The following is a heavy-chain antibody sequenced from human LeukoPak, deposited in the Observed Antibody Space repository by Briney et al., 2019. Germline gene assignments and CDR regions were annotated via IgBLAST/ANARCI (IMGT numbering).Heavy chain of an antibody. Sequence: GGSLRLSCAASGFTFSSYAMSGVRQAPGKGVEWGSAISGSGGSTYYADSVKGRFTISRDNSKNTLYLQMNSLRAEDTAVYYCANHPITMVRGVAYYYGMDVWGQGTTVTVSS. J-gene: IGHJ6*02. V-gene: IGHV3-23*01. CDR2: ISGSGGST. CDR1: GFTFSSYA. CDR3: ANHPITMVRGVAYYYGMDV. D-gene: IGHD3-10*01.